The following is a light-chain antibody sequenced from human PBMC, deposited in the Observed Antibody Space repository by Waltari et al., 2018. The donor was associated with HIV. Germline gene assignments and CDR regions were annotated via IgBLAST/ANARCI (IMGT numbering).Light chain of an antibody. CDR1: SSNIGADYD. J-gene: IGLJ3*02. CDR3: QSYDSSLSAWV. V-gene: IGLV1-40*01. Sequence: QSVLTQPPSVSGAPGQRVTISCTGSSSNIGADYDVHWYQHLPGTTPRVVIHDNDNRPSGVPDRFSASRSGTSASLAIAGLQAEDEADYYCQSYDSSLSAWVFGGGTTVTVL. CDR2: DND.